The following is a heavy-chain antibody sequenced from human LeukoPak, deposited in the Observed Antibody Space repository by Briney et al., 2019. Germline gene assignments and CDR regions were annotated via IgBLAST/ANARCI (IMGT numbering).Heavy chain of an antibody. CDR2: IYYSGST. Sequence: SETLSLTCTVSGGSISSSSYYWGWFRQPPGKGLEWIGSIYYSGSTYYNPSLKSRVTISVDTSKNQFSLKLSSVTAADTAVYYCARGASDFWSGYSLNWFDPWGQGTLVTVSS. J-gene: IGHJ5*02. CDR1: GGSISSSSYY. CDR3: ARGASDFWSGYSLNWFDP. D-gene: IGHD3-3*01. V-gene: IGHV4-39*01.